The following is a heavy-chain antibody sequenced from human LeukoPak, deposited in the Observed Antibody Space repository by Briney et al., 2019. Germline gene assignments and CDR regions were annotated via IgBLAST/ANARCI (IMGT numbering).Heavy chain of an antibody. CDR3: ANSISMDFEY. CDR2: IYNSGTT. CDR1: GGSVSSHD. Sequence: SETLSLTCTVSGGSVSSHDWNWIRQPAGKGLEWIGRIYNSGTTNYNPSLESRVTISIDRTTNQFALKLTSVTAADTAVYYCANSISMDFEYWGQGTLVTLAS. D-gene: IGHD2/OR15-2a*01. J-gene: IGHJ4*02. V-gene: IGHV4-4*07.